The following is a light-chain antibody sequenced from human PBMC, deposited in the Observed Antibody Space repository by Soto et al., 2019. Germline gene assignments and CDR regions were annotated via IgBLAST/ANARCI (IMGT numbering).Light chain of an antibody. V-gene: IGLV1-40*01. CDR2: ANS. Sequence: SVLTHPPSVSGAPGQRVTISCTGSSSNIGAGFDVHWYQQLPGTAPKLLIYANSIRPSGVPGRLSGSKSGTSASLAITGLQAEDETDYYCQSYDSSLSGYVFATGAK. J-gene: IGLJ1*01. CDR3: QSYDSSLSGYV. CDR1: SSNIGAGFD.